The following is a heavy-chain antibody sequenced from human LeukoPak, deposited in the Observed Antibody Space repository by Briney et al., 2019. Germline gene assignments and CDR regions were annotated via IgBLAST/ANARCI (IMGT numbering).Heavy chain of an antibody. CDR2: INPSGGST. Sequence: GASVQVSCKASVYTFTSYYMHWVRQAPGQGLEWMGIINPSGGSTSYAQKFQGRVTITRDTSTSTVYMELSSLRSEDTAVYYCARTHVDTAMVTGRFDYWGQGTLVTVSS. CDR1: VYTFTSYY. V-gene: IGHV1-46*01. CDR3: ARTHVDTAMVTGRFDY. D-gene: IGHD5-18*01. J-gene: IGHJ4*02.